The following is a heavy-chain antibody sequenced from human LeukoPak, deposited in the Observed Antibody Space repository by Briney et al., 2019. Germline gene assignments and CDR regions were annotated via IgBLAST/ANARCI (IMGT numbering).Heavy chain of an antibody. CDR3: ARARYSGYDLYYFDY. CDR1: GFTFSSYAM. V-gene: IGHV4-4*02. CDR2: IYHSGST. D-gene: IGHD5-12*01. Sequence: GSLRLSCAASGFTFSSYAMSWVRQAPGKGLEWIGEIYHSGSTNYNPSLKSRVTISVDKSKNQFSLKLSSVTAADTAVYYCARARYSGYDLYYFDYWGQGTLVTVSS. J-gene: IGHJ4*02.